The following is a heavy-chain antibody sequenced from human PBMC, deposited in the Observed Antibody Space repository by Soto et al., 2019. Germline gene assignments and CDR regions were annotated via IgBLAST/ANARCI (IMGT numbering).Heavy chain of an antibody. J-gene: IGHJ4*02. V-gene: IGHV3-33*01. CDR3: ARDLFGAEDY. Sequence: QVQRVESGGGVVQPGRSLRLSCAASGFTFSSYGMHWVRQAPGKGLEWVAVIWYDGSNKHYADSVKGRFTISRDNSKNTLYVQMNSLRAEDTAVYYCARDLFGAEDYWGQGTLVTVSS. CDR2: IWYDGSNK. CDR1: GFTFSSYG. D-gene: IGHD3-10*01.